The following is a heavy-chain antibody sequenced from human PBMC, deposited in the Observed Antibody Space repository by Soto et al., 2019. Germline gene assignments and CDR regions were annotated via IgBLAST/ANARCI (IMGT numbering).Heavy chain of an antibody. CDR1: GGSFSGYY. D-gene: IGHD2-15*01. CDR3: ARGPDSRYCSGGSCYSRGLKY. J-gene: IGHJ4*02. Sequence: QVQLQQWGAGLLKPSETLSLTCAVYGGSFSGYYWSWIRQPPGKGLEWIGEINHSGSTNYNPSLKSRVNISVDTSKNQFSLKLSSVTAADTAVYYCARGPDSRYCSGGSCYSRGLKYWGQGTLVTVSS. CDR2: INHSGST. V-gene: IGHV4-34*01.